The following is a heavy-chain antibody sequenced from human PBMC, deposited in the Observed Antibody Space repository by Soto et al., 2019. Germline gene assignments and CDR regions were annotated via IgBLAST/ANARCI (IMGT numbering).Heavy chain of an antibody. J-gene: IGHJ4*02. D-gene: IGHD5-18*01. CDR3: SRGILV. CDR2: LSYGGST. V-gene: IGHV4-31*03. CDR1: GGSINSGGYC. Sequence: QVQLQESGPGLVKPSQTLSLTCTVSGGSINSGGYCWSWIRQLPGKGLDWIGCLSYGGSTSYTPSLKSRVTLSVDTSKNQFSLKLTSVTAADTAVYYCSRGILVWGQGALITVSS.